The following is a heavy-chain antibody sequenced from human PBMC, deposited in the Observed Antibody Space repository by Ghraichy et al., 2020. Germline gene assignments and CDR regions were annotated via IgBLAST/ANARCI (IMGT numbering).Heavy chain of an antibody. Sequence: SETLSLTCTVSGVSLTSIDYFWGWIRQPPGKGLEWIGSVYYSETTYDDPSLKSRVSMSVNTSTNQFSRKLVYVTAADTTMYYCVRQSFRTGWDPAYFDFWGLRPQFTVTS. CDR3: VRQSFRTGWDPAYFDF. CDR1: GVSLTSIDYF. V-gene: IGHV4-39*01. CDR2: VYYSETT. D-gene: IGHD6-19*01. J-gene: IGHJ4*02.